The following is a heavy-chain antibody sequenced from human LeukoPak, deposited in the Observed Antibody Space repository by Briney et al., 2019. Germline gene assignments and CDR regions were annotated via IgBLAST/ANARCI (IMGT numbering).Heavy chain of an antibody. Sequence: ASVKVSCKASGYTFTSYGISWVRQAPGQGLEWMGWISAYNGNANYAQKLQGRVTMTTDTSTSTAYMELRSLRSDDTAVYYCARDYYYDSSGYYSSTYDAFDIWGQGTMVTVSS. CDR1: GYTFTSYG. CDR3: ARDYYYDSSGYYSSTYDAFDI. V-gene: IGHV1-18*01. D-gene: IGHD3-22*01. J-gene: IGHJ3*02. CDR2: ISAYNGNA.